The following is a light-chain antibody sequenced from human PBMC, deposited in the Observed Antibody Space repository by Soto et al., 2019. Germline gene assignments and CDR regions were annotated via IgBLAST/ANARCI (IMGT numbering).Light chain of an antibody. CDR2: DVS. J-gene: IGLJ1*01. V-gene: IGLV2-14*01. CDR1: SSDVGGYNY. Sequence: QSVLTQPASVSGSPGQSITISCIGTSSDVGGYNYVSWYQQHPGKAPKLMIYDVSNRPSGVSSRFSGSKSGNTASLTISGLQAEDGADYYCSSYTSSSIRYVFGAGTKVTVL. CDR3: SSYTSSSIRYV.